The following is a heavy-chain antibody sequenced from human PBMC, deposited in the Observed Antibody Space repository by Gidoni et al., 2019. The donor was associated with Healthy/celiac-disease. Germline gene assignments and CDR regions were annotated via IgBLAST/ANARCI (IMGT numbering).Heavy chain of an antibody. CDR1: GFTFSNAW. D-gene: IGHD4-17*01. V-gene: IGHV3-15*07. J-gene: IGHJ2*01. CDR2: IKSKTDGGTT. Sequence: EVQLVESGGGLVKPGGSLRLSCAASGFTFSNAWMNWVRQAPGKGLEWVGRIKSKTDGGTTDYAAPVKGRFTISRDDSKNTLYLQMNSLKTEDTAVYYCTTDATVVTPYWYFDLWGRGTLVTVSS. CDR3: TTDATVVTPYWYFDL.